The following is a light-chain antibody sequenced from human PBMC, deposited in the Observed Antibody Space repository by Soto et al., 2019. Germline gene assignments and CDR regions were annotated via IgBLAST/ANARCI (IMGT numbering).Light chain of an antibody. Sequence: DIQMTQSPSTLSASVGDRVTITCRASQSISGLLAWYQQQPGKAPKLLIYKASGLESGVPSRFSGSGSGTEFTLTIKGLKPDDFATYYCQQYNTLWTVGQGAKVDLK. CDR2: KAS. V-gene: IGKV1-5*03. CDR1: QSISGL. J-gene: IGKJ1*01. CDR3: QQYNTLWT.